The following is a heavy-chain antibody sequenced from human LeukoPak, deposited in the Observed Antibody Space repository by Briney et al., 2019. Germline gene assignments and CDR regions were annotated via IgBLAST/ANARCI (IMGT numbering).Heavy chain of an antibody. CDR3: ARDRIGDYVAGYYYYGMDV. CDR1: GFTFSDYY. D-gene: IGHD4-17*01. Sequence: GGSLRLSCAASGFTFSDYYMSWIRQAPGKGLEWVSYIGSSGSTIYYADSVKGRFTISRDNAKNSLYLQMNSLRAEDTAVYYCARDRIGDYVAGYYYYGMDVWGQGTTVTVSS. J-gene: IGHJ6*02. CDR2: IGSSGSTI. V-gene: IGHV3-11*01.